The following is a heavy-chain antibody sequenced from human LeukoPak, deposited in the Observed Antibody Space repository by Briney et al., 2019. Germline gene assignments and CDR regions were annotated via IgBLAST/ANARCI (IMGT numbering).Heavy chain of an antibody. CDR3: ARASGYYYDSSGTLGDYFDY. D-gene: IGHD3-22*01. Sequence: SETLSLTCGVYGGSFSGYYWSWIRQPPGKGLEWIGEINHSGSTNYNPSLKSRVTISVDTSKNQFSLKLSSVTAADTAVYYCARASGYYYDSSGTLGDYFDYWGQGTLVTVSS. CDR1: GGSFSGYY. J-gene: IGHJ4*02. CDR2: INHSGST. V-gene: IGHV4-34*01.